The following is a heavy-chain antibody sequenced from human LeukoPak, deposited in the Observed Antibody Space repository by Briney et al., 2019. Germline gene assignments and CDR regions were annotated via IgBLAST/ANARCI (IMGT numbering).Heavy chain of an antibody. D-gene: IGHD3-10*01. CDR1: RFTFSSYW. CDR2: INHNGNVN. V-gene: IGHV3-7*01. Sequence: GSLRLSCAASRFTFSSYWMNWARQAPGKGLEWVASINHNGNVNYYVDSVKGRFTISRDNSRSTLYLQMNSLRPEDTAIYYCAREGYYGSGSPPSLYFDYWGQGTLVTVSS. CDR3: AREGYYGSGSPPSLYFDY. J-gene: IGHJ4*02.